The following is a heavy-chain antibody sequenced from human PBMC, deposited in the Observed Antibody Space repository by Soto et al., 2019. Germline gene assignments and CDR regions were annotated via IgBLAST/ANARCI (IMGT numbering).Heavy chain of an antibody. CDR2: IYYSGST. V-gene: IGHV4-61*01. CDR1: GGSVSSGSYY. CDR3: ARHTYYYDSSGYYYVLTPLFDY. Sequence: SETLSLTCTVSGGSVSSGSYYWSWIRQPPGKGLEWIGYIYYSGSTNYNPSLKSRVTISVDTSKNQFSLKLSSVTAADTAVYYCARHTYYYDSSGYYYVLTPLFDYWGQGTLVTVSS. J-gene: IGHJ4*02. D-gene: IGHD3-22*01.